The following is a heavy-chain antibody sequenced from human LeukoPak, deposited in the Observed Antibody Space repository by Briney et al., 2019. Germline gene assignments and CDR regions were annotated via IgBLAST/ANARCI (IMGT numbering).Heavy chain of an antibody. CDR1: GGPISSYY. Sequence: SETLSLTCTVSGGPISSYYWSWIRQPPRKGLEWIGYIYTSGSTNYNPSLTRRVTISVATSQNQFCLTLSSVTGADTAVYYCARWVGNRNWFDPWGQGTLVTVSS. CDR3: ARWVGNRNWFDP. J-gene: IGHJ5*02. V-gene: IGHV4-4*09. D-gene: IGHD1-26*01. CDR2: IYTSGST.